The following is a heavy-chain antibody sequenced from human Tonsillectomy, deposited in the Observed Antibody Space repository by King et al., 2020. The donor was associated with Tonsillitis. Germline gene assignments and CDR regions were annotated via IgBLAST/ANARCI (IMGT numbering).Heavy chain of an antibody. CDR2: INPNMGNT. CDR3: ARGLGRANIAVAGSLHY. J-gene: IGHJ4*02. Sequence: VQLVESGAEVKKPGASVKVSCKASGYTFTSYDINWVRLATGQGLEGVGWINPNMGNTGYDQKFQGRVTMTRNNSISTAYMGLSSLRSEDTAVYYCARGLGRANIAVAGSLHYWGQGTLVTVSS. D-gene: IGHD6-19*01. CDR1: GYTFTSYD. V-gene: IGHV1-8*01.